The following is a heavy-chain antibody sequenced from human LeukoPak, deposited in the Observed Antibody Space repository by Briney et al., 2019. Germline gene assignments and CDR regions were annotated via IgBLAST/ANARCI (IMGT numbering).Heavy chain of an antibody. Sequence: GGSLRLSCAASGFTFNNYWMHWVRQAPGKGLVWVSPINPDGTVTTYTDSVKGRFTISRDNAKNTLYLQMNSLRAEDTAVYYCVRDSPSGFFDLWGRGTLVTVSS. V-gene: IGHV3-74*01. CDR1: GFTFNNYW. D-gene: IGHD6-19*01. CDR2: INPDGTVT. J-gene: IGHJ2*01. CDR3: VRDSPSGFFDL.